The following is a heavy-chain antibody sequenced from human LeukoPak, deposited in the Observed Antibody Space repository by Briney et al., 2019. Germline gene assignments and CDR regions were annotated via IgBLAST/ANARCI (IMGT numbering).Heavy chain of an antibody. J-gene: IGHJ6*03. D-gene: IGHD2-2*01. CDR3: ARELPSTSLFSDYHYMDV. CDR1: GGSTSSGTYY. CDR2: FYTSGST. Sequence: SQTLSLTCTVSGGSTSSGTYYWSWIRQPAGKGLEWIGRFYTSGSTNYNPSLKSRATISVDTSKNQFSLKLTSVTAADTAVYYCARELPSTSLFSDYHYMDVWGKGTTVTVSS. V-gene: IGHV4-61*02.